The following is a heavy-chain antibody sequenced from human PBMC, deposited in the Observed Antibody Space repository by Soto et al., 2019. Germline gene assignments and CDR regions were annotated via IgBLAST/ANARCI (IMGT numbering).Heavy chain of an antibody. CDR2: IIPIFGTA. J-gene: IGHJ6*02. Sequence: SVKVSCKASGGTFSSYAISWVRQAPGQGLEWMGGIIPIFGTANYAQKFQGRVTITADESTSTAYMELSSLRSEDTAVYYCARDAPIAAAGTAYYYGMDVWRQRTTVTVSS. D-gene: IGHD6-13*01. V-gene: IGHV1-69*13. CDR3: ARDAPIAAAGTAYYYGMDV. CDR1: GGTFSSYA.